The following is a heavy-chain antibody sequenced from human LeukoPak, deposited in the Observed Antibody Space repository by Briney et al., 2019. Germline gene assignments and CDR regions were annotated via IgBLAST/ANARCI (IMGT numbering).Heavy chain of an antibody. CDR3: ATGGAARGYFQH. D-gene: IGHD6-6*01. Sequence: GGSLRLSCAASGFSFSSFGIHWVRQAPGKGLEWVAIVWYDGSNKHYADSVKGRFTISRDNSKNTLYLQMNSLRAEDTAVYYCATGGAARGYFQHWGQGALVTVSS. J-gene: IGHJ1*01. CDR2: VWYDGSNK. CDR1: GFSFSSFG. V-gene: IGHV3-33*03.